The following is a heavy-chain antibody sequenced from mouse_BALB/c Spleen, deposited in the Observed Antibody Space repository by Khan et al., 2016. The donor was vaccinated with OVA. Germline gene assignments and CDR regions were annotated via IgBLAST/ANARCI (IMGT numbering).Heavy chain of an antibody. CDR2: INPTSGYT. V-gene: IGHV1-7*01. J-gene: IGHJ2*01. CDR1: GYTFTTYW. CDR3: ARDRIDY. Sequence: QVHVKQSGAELAKPGASVKMSCKASGYTFTTYWMHWVKQRPGQGLEWIGYINPTSGYTDYNQKFKDKATLTTDKSYSTAYMQLSSLTSDDTAVYYCARDRIDYWGQGTTLTVSS.